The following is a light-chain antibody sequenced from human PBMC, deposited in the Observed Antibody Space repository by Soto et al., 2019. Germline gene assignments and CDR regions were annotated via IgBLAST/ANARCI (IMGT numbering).Light chain of an antibody. V-gene: IGLV2-23*01. CDR1: SSDVGSYNL. Sequence: QSALTQPASVSGSPGQSITISCTGTSSDVGSYNLVSWYQQHPRKAPKLMIYEGSKRPSGVSNRFSGSKSGNTASLTISGLQAEDEADYYCCSYAGSVVFGGGTKVTVL. CDR2: EGS. CDR3: CSYAGSVV. J-gene: IGLJ2*01.